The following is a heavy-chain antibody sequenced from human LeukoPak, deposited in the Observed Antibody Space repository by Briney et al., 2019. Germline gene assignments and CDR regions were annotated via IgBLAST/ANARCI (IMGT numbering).Heavy chain of an antibody. CDR2: MNPNSGNT. CDR3: AIQSPDPGAHYDFWSGYYI. Sequence: GASVKVSCKASGYTFTSYDINWVRQATGQGLEWMGWMNPNSGNTGYAQKFQGRVTITRNTSISTAYMELSSLRSEDTAVYYCAIQSPDPGAHYDFWSGYYIWGQGTLVTVSS. J-gene: IGHJ4*02. D-gene: IGHD3-3*01. CDR1: GYTFTSYD. V-gene: IGHV1-8*03.